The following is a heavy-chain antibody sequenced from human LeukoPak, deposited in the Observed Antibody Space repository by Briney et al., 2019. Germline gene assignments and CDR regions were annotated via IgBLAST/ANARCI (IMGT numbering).Heavy chain of an antibody. Sequence: SETLSLTCTVSGGSISSYYWSWIRQPPGKGLEWIGYIYYSGSTNYNPSLRSRVTISVDTSKNQFSLKLSSVTAADTAVYYCARSSEGRYYYDSSGFSYYYYYMDVWGKGTTVTVSS. CDR3: ARSSEGRYYYDSSGFSYYYYYMDV. V-gene: IGHV4-59*01. CDR1: GGSISSYY. D-gene: IGHD3-22*01. CDR2: IYYSGST. J-gene: IGHJ6*03.